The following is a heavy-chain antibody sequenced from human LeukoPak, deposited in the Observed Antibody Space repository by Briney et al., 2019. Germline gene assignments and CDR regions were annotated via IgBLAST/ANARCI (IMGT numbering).Heavy chain of an antibody. Sequence: GGSLRLSCAASGFTFSNYWMHWVRQAPGKGLVWVSRINSDGINTSYADSVKGRFTISRDNAKNTLNLQMNSLRAEDTAVYYCAKLGYWGQGTLVTVCS. CDR2: INSDGINT. J-gene: IGHJ4*02. V-gene: IGHV3-74*01. CDR1: GFTFSNYW. D-gene: IGHD7-27*01. CDR3: AKLGY.